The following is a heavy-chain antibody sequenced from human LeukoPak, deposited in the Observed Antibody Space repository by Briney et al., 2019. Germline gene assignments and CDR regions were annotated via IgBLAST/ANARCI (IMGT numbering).Heavy chain of an antibody. CDR2: IYYSGST. CDR1: GGSISSSSYY. Sequence: ASETLSLTCTVSGGSISSSSYYWGWIRQPPGKGLEWIGSIYYSGSTYYNPSLKSRVTISVDTSKNQFSLKLSSVTAADTAVYYCARIGYSYGTTGAFDIWGQGTLVTVSS. J-gene: IGHJ4*02. D-gene: IGHD5-18*01. CDR3: ARIGYSYGTTGAFDI. V-gene: IGHV4-39*01.